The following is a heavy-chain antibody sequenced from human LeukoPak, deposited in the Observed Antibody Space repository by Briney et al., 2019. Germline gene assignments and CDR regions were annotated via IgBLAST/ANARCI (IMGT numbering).Heavy chain of an antibody. Sequence: GGSLRLSCAASGFTFSSYEMNWVLQASGKGLEWVSYISSSGSTIYYADSVKGRFTISRDNAKNSLYLQMDSLRAEDTAVYYCAELGITMIGGVWGKGTTVTISS. CDR2: ISSSGSTI. CDR1: GFTFSSYE. J-gene: IGHJ6*04. CDR3: AELGITMIGGV. V-gene: IGHV3-48*03. D-gene: IGHD3-10*02.